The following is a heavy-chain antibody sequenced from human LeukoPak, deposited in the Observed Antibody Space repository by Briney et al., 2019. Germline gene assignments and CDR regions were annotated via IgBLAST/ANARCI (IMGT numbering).Heavy chain of an antibody. Sequence: ASVKVSCKASGYTFTGYYMHWVRQAPGQGLEWMGRINPNSGGTNYAQEFQGRVTMTRDTSISTAYMELSRLRSDDTAVYYCARGIQLWLGDYWGQGTLVTVSS. V-gene: IGHV1-2*06. CDR2: INPNSGGT. D-gene: IGHD5-18*01. J-gene: IGHJ4*02. CDR3: ARGIQLWLGDY. CDR1: GYTFTGYY.